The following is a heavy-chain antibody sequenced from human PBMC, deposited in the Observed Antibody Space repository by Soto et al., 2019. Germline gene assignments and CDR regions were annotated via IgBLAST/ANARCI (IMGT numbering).Heavy chain of an antibody. CDR1: GYTFTHYY. Sequence: ASVKVSCKASGYTFTHYYIHWVRQAPGQGLEWMGIINPNGGITTYAQKYRAGFSMTRDTSTSTVYLELSSLRSEDSAVYYCATSVKSAMAFDYWGQGTLVTVSS. D-gene: IGHD5-18*01. V-gene: IGHV1-46*01. CDR2: INPNGGIT. J-gene: IGHJ4*02. CDR3: ATSVKSAMAFDY.